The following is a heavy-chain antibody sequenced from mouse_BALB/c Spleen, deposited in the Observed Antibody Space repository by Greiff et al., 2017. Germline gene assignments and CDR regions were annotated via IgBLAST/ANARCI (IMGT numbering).Heavy chain of an antibody. CDR2: IWGDGST. CDR1: GFSLTGYG. J-gene: IGHJ2*01. D-gene: IGHD1-2*01. Sequence: QVQLKESGPGLVAPSQSLSITCTVSGFSLTGYGVNWVRQPPGKGLEWLGMIWGDGSTDYNSALKSRLSISKDNSKSQVFLKMNSLQTDDTARYYCARSGLRPPMDYWGQGTTLTVSS. V-gene: IGHV2-6-7*01. CDR3: ARSGLRPPMDY.